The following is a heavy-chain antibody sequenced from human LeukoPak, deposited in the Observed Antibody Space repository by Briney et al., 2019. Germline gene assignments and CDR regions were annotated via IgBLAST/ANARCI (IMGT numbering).Heavy chain of an antibody. Sequence: GGFLRLSCAASGFTFSSYSMNWVRQAPGKGLEWVSSISSSSSYIYYADSVKGRFTISRDNAKNSLYLQMNSLRAEDTAVFYCARWVGPYSSSSYGMDVWGQGTTVTVSS. CDR2: ISSSSSYI. D-gene: IGHD6-13*01. CDR3: ARWVGPYSSSSYGMDV. CDR1: GFTFSSYS. V-gene: IGHV3-21*01. J-gene: IGHJ6*02.